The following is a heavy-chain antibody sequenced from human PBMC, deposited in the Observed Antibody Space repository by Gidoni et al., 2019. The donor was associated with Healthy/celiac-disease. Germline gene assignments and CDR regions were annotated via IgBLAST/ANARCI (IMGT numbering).Heavy chain of an antibody. Sequence: EVQLVESGGGLVQPVGSLRLSCAASGFTVSSNYMSWVRQAPGKGLEWVSVIYGGGSTYYADSVKGRFTISRDNSKNTLYLQMNSLRAEDTAVYYCARDTIVATTGPINYYYYGMDVWGQGTTVTVSS. CDR3: ARDTIVATTGPINYYYYGMDV. V-gene: IGHV3-66*01. D-gene: IGHD5-12*01. J-gene: IGHJ6*02. CDR1: GFTVSSNY. CDR2: IYGGGST.